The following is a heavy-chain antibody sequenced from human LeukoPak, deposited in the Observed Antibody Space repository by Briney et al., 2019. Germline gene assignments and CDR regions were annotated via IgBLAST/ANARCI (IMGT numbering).Heavy chain of an antibody. CDR1: GFTFSSYS. CDR3: ARGGRDYYDSSELDY. D-gene: IGHD3-22*01. J-gene: IGHJ4*02. CDR2: ISSSSSYI. V-gene: IGHV3-21*01. Sequence: GGSLRLSCAASGFTFSSYSMNWVRQAPGKGLEWVSSISSSSSYIYYADSVKGRFTISRDNAKNSLYLQMNSLRAEDTAVYYCARGGRDYYDSSELDYWGQGTLVTVSS.